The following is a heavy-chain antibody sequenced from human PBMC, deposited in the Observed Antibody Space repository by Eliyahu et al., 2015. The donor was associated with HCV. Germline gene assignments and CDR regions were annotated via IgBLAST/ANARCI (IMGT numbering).Heavy chain of an antibody. CDR2: ISSSSSYI. CDR3: ARDWDYYDSSGYYNDY. D-gene: IGHD3-22*01. V-gene: IGHV3-21*01. J-gene: IGHJ4*02. CDR1: GFTFXSYS. Sequence: EVQLVESGGGLVKPGGSLRLSCAASGFTFXSYSMNWVRQAPGKGLGWVSSISSSSSYIYYADSVKGRFTISRDNAKNSLYLQMNSLRAEDTAVYYCARDWDYYDSSGYYNDYWGQGTLVTVSS.